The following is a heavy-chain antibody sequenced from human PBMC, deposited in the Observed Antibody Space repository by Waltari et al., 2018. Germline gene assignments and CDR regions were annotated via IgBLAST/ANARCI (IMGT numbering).Heavy chain of an antibody. CDR3: AGVAVTATRVGWFDP. J-gene: IGHJ5*02. Sequence: QVQLVQSGAEVKKPGASVKVSCKASGYTFTTYYMHWVRQAPGQGLKWMGIITPSGGSTTYAQKFQGRITMTRDTSTSTVYLELSSLRSEDTAVYYCAGVAVTATRVGWFDPWGLGTLVTVSS. CDR1: GYTFTTYY. D-gene: IGHD2-15*01. CDR2: ITPSGGST. V-gene: IGHV1-46*03.